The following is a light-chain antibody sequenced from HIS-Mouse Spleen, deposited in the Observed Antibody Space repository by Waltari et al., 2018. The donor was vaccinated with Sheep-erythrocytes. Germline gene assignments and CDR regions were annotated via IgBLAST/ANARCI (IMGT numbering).Light chain of an antibody. J-gene: IGLJ2*01. CDR3: CSYAGSYTVV. CDR2: DVS. CDR1: SSDVGGYNY. Sequence: QSALTQPRSVSGSPGQSVTISCTGTSSDVGGYNYVSWYQQHPGKAPKLMIYDVSKRPSGVPDRSSGSNAGNTASLTISGLQAEDEADYYCCSYAGSYTVVFGGGTKLTVL. V-gene: IGLV2-11*01.